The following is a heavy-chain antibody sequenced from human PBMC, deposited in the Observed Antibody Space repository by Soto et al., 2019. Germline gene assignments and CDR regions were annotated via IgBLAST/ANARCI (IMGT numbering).Heavy chain of an antibody. CDR1: EFTFDKYY. CDR2: IKPDGSEQ. V-gene: IGHV3-7*01. J-gene: IGHJ6*02. CDR3: ARGNWNYYYGFDV. D-gene: IGHD1-20*01. Sequence: GSLRLSCAASEFTFDKYYMTWVRQAPGKGPEWVANIKPDGSEQYYVDSVKGRFTISRDNANNSLYLQMNSLRAEDTAVYFCARGNWNYYYGFDVWGQGTTVIVSS.